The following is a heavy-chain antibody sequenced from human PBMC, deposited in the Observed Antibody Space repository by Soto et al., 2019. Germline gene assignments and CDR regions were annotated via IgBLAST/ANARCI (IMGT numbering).Heavy chain of an antibody. D-gene: IGHD2-2*01. V-gene: IGHV1-8*02. CDR2: ISAYSGNT. J-gene: IGHJ6*03. CDR3: ARGQGCSSTSCYYYYYYYMDV. Sequence: ASVKVSCKASGYTFTSYGISWVRQAPGQGLEWMGWISAYSGNTGYAQKFQGRVTMTRNTSISTAYMELSSLRSEDTAVYYCARGQGCSSTSCYYYYYYYMDVWGKGTTVTVSS. CDR1: GYTFTSYG.